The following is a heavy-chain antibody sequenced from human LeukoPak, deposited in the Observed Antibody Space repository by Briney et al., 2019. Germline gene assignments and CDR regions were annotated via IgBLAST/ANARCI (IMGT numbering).Heavy chain of an antibody. J-gene: IGHJ4*02. V-gene: IGHV2-5*02. CDR1: GFSLSTSGVG. CDR3: ARYDSSGYKNDY. Sequence: SGPTLVNPTQTLTLTCTFSGFSLSTSGVGVGWIRQPPGKALEWPALIYWDDDKRYSPSLKGRLTITKDTSKNQVVLTMTNMDPVDTATYYCARYDSSGYKNDYWGQGTLVTVSS. D-gene: IGHD3-22*01. CDR2: IYWDDDK.